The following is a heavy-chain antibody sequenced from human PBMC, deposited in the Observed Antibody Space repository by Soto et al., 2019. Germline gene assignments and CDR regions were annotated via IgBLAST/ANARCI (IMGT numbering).Heavy chain of an antibody. CDR3: ARLFSGYDHYYYYYGMDV. Sequence: GESLKISCKGSGYSFTSYWIGWVRQMPGKGLEWMGIIYPSDSDTRYSPSFQGQVTISADKSISTAYLQWSSLKASDTAMYYCARLFSGYDHYYYYYGMDVWGQGTTVTVSS. CDR1: GYSFTSYW. J-gene: IGHJ6*02. CDR2: IYPSDSDT. D-gene: IGHD5-12*01. V-gene: IGHV5-51*01.